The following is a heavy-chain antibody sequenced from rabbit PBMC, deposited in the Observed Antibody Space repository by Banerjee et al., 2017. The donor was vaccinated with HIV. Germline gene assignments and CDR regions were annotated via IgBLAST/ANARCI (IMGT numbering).Heavy chain of an antibody. V-gene: IGHV1S40*01. D-gene: IGHD2-1*01. CDR2: IYVGSSGTY. CDR1: GFSFSSSYY. J-gene: IGHJ4*01. Sequence: QSLEESGGDLVKPGASLTPTCTASGFSFSSSYYMCWVRQAPGKGREWIACIYVGSSGTYYYASWAKGRCTISKTSSTTVTLQMTSLTAADTATYFCARGGYNDDYGDDSHYFNLWGPGTLVTVS. CDR3: ARGGYNDDYGDDSHYFNL.